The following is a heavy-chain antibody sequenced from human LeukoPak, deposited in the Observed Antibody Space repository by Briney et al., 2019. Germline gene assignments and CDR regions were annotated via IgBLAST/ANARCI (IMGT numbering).Heavy chain of an antibody. V-gene: IGHV3-48*03. CDR3: ARVKLKVRGVKGDY. CDR2: ISSSGSTI. CDR1: GFTFSSYE. D-gene: IGHD3-10*01. J-gene: IGHJ4*02. Sequence: GGSLRLSCAASGFTFSSYEMNWVRQAPGKGLEWVSYISSSGSTIYYADSVKGRFAISRDNAKNSLYLQMNRLRAEDTAVYYCARVKLKVRGVKGDYWGQGTLVTVSS.